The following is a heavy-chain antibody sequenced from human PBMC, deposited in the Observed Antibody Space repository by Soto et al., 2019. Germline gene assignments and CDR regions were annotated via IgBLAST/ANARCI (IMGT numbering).Heavy chain of an antibody. CDR1: DFSLSGFY. Sequence: GSLRLSCVGSDFSLSGFYMSWVRQAPGKGLEWLSFISMSGSYKTYAASVEGRFTISRDNVKNILYLQMDSLRVEDTAVYYCESRGHCSNAQCHTFDYWGKGPQATAPS. CDR3: ESRGHCSNAQCHTFDY. V-gene: IGHV3-11*06. J-gene: IGHJ4*02. CDR2: ISMSGSYK. D-gene: IGHD2-8*01.